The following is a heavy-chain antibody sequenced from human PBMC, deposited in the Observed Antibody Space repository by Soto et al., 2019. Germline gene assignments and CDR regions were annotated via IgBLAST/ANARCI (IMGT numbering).Heavy chain of an antibody. CDR3: AGQTTYISTWYDF. D-gene: IGHD6-13*01. V-gene: IGHV4-4*07. J-gene: IGHJ5*01. CDR1: GDSITNYH. Sequence: QVQLQESGPGLVRPSETLSLTCSVSGDSITNYHWTWIRQPAGKGLEWIGRIYTSGTTNYNPSLKSRVIMSVDTSRNQFSLKLRSVTAADTALYYCAGQTTYISTWYDFWGHGTLVTVSS. CDR2: IYTSGTT.